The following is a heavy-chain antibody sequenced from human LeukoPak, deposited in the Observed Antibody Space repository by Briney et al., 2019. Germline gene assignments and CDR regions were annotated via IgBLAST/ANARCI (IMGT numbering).Heavy chain of an antibody. D-gene: IGHD3-3*01. Sequence: ASVKVSCKTSGYSFTDYYIHWVRQAPGQGLEWMGWINTKSGRTSSARKFQGRATMTRDPSITTVYMDMAWLMSDDTAIYFCARADFIDAGPYLIGPWGQGTLVTVSS. CDR2: INTKSGRT. CDR1: GYSFTDYY. CDR3: ARADFIDAGPYLIGP. V-gene: IGHV1-2*02. J-gene: IGHJ5*02.